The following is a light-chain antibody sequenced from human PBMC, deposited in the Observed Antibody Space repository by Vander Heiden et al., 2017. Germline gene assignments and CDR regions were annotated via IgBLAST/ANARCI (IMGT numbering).Light chain of an antibody. Sequence: IQLTQSPSLLSAFVGDRVTITCRASQCINTYLAWYQQKPGKAPKVLIYAASTLQSGVPSRFSGSGSGTEFSLTISSLQPEDFATYYCQQVHSTPRSFGQGTKVEIK. CDR3: QQVHSTPRS. J-gene: IGKJ1*01. CDR1: QCINTY. CDR2: AAS. V-gene: IGKV1-9*01.